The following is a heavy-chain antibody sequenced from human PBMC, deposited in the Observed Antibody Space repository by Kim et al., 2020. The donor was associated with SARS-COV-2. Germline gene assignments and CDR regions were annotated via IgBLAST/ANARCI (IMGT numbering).Heavy chain of an antibody. CDR2: ITPSVDNA. CDR1: GYTFSDYY. CDR3: VRADHGQHFDF. V-gene: IGHV1-46*03. Sequence: ASVKVSCKAFGYTFSDYYMHWVRQAPGQGLEWMGIITPSVDNANYTQKFEGRVTMTRDTSTSTVYMELSSLRSDDTAVYFCVRADHGQHFDFWGQGTLVTVSS. J-gene: IGHJ4*02.